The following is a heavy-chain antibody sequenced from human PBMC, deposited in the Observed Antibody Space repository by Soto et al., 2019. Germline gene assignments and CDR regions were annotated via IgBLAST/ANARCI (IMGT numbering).Heavy chain of an antibody. D-gene: IGHD2-15*01. J-gene: IGHJ4*02. Sequence: QVQLVQSGAEVKKPGSSVKVSCKASGGTFSTYTLYWVRQAPGQGLEWMGGISPGIDMRDYAQKSQGRVTITADEATSTVNMQLSALISADTALYYSAGGMCFGGSCCLDVWGQGTLVIVSS. CDR3: AGGMCFGGSCCLDV. CDR1: GGTFSTYT. V-gene: IGHV1-69*12. CDR2: ISPGIDMR.